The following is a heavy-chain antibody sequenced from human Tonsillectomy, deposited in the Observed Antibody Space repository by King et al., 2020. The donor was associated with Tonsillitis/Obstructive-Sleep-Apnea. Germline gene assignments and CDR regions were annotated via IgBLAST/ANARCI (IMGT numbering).Heavy chain of an antibody. CDR2: IRSNGGST. CDR3: VKEGLYDSLTGYTPWFDP. V-gene: IGHV3-64D*06. CDR1: GFTFSSYA. J-gene: IGHJ5*02. Sequence: VQLVESGGGLVQPGGSLRLSCSASGFTFSSYAMHWVRQAPGKGLEYVSGIRSNGGSTYYADSVKGRFTISRDNSKNTLYLQMSSLRAEDTVVYYCVKEGLYDSLTGYTPWFDPWGQGTLVTVSS. D-gene: IGHD3-9*01.